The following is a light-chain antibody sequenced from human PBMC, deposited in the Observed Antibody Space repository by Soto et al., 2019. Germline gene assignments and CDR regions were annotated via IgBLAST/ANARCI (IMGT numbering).Light chain of an antibody. CDR1: QSLGHSGGNTY. Sequence: DVVLTQSPLSLPVTLGQPASISCRSSQSLGHSGGNTYLNWFQQRPGQSPRRLIYKVSNRDSGVPDRFSGSGSGTDFTLKISRVEAEDVGVYYCMQGTHWPLTFGGGTKVEIK. CDR3: MQGTHWPLT. J-gene: IGKJ4*01. V-gene: IGKV2-30*02. CDR2: KVS.